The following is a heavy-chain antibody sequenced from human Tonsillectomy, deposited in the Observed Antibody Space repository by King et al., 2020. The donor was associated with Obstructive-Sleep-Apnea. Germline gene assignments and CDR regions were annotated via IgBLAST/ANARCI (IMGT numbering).Heavy chain of an antibody. CDR1: GFTFSSYA. J-gene: IGHJ4*02. V-gene: IGHV3-30*04. Sequence: VQRVESGGGVVQPGRSLRLSCAASGFTFSSYAMHWVRQAPGKGLEGVAVISDYGSNKYYADSVKGRFPTSRDNSKNTLYLQMNSLRAEDTAVYYCARPYNWNDQAPFDYWGQGTLVTVSS. D-gene: IGHD1-20*01. CDR2: ISDYGSNK. CDR3: ARPYNWNDQAPFDY.